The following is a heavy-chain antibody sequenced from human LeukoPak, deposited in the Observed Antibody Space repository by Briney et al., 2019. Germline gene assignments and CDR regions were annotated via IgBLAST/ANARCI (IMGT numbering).Heavy chain of an antibody. D-gene: IGHD3-3*01. CDR2: IIPIFGTA. CDR1: GGTFSSYA. V-gene: IGHV1-69*13. CDR3: ARNGRGYYDFWSGYYGFDY. J-gene: IGHJ4*02. Sequence: SVKVSCKASGGTFSSYAISWVRQAPGQGLEWMGGIIPIFGTANYAQKFQGRVTITADESTSTPYMELSSLRSDDTAVYYCARNGRGYYDFWSGYYGFDYWGQGTLVTVSS.